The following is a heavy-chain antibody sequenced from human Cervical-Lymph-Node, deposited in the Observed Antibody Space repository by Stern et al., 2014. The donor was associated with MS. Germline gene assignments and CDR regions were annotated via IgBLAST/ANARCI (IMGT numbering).Heavy chain of an antibody. J-gene: IGHJ5*02. CDR1: GYKFTRYL. CDR2: INTNTGTP. V-gene: IGHV7-4-1*02. D-gene: IGHD3-3*01. Sequence: QVQLVQSGSELKKPGASVKVSCTASGYKFTRYLINWVRQAPGQGLEWMGWINTNTGTPTDARGFAGRFVFSLDTSVNTAYLQISPLKSEDTAVYYCARDMSDFWSDYGHNWFDPWGQGTLVRVSS. CDR3: ARDMSDFWSDYGHNWFDP.